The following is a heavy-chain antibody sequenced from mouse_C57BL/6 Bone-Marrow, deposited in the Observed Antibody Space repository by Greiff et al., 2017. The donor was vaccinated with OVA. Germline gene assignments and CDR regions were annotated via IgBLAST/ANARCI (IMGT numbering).Heavy chain of an antibody. J-gene: IGHJ4*01. CDR2: IYPGDGDT. CDR1: GYAFSSYW. Sequence: VKVVESGAELVKPGASVKISCKASGYAFSSYWMNWVKQRPGKGLEWIGQIYPGDGDTNYNGKFKGKATLTADKSSSTAYMQLSSLTSEDSAVYFCASPFYADYWGQGTSVTVSS. V-gene: IGHV1-80*01. CDR3: ASPFYADY. D-gene: IGHD1-1*01.